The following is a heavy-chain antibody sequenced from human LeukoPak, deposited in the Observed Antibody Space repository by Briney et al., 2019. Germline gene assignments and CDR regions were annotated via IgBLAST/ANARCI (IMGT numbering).Heavy chain of an antibody. CDR1: GGTFSSYA. Sequence: VASVKVSCKASGGTFSSYAISWVRQAPGQGLEWMGGIIPIFGTANYAQKFHGRVTITADKSTSTVYMELSSLRSDDTAIYYCAFEGYNYGYNWGQGTLVTVSS. CDR3: AFEGYNYGYN. J-gene: IGHJ4*02. V-gene: IGHV1-69*06. D-gene: IGHD5-18*01. CDR2: IIPIFGTA.